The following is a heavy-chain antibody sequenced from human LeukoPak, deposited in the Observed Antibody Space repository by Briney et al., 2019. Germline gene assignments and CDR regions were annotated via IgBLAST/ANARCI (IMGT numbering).Heavy chain of an antibody. CDR2: ISSSSSYK. CDR3: ARGMGRDTSFVYYYGMDV. V-gene: IGHV3-21*01. CDR1: GFTYSSYS. J-gene: IGHJ6*02. Sequence: NPGGSLRLSCAASGFTYSSYSMNWVRQAPGKGLEWVSSISSSSSYKYYADSVKGRFTISRDNAKNSLYLQMNSLRAEDTAVYYCARGMGRDTSFVYYYGMDVWGQGATVTVSS. D-gene: IGHD2-2*01.